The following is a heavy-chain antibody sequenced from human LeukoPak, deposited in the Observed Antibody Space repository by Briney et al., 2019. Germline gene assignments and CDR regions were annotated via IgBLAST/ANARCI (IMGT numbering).Heavy chain of an antibody. D-gene: IGHD5/OR15-5a*01. V-gene: IGHV4-59*01. J-gene: IGHJ6*02. Sequence: PSETLSLTCTVSGGSISSYYWSWIRQPPGKGLEWIGYIYHSGSTNYNPSLKSRVTISVDTSENQFSLKLSSVTAADTAVYYCARDRLDRVYSYYYYYGMDVWGQGTTVTVSS. CDR3: ARDRLDRVYSYYYYYGMDV. CDR1: GGSISSYY. CDR2: IYHSGST.